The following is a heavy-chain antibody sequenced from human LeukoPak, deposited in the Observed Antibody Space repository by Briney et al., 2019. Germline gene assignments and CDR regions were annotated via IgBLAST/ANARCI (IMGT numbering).Heavy chain of an antibody. CDR2: INPSGGSP. CDR3: ARGGFGLGVGGTKGLNWFDP. J-gene: IGHJ5*02. CDR1: GYTFSSHY. Sequence: ASVKVSCKASGYTFSSHYIHWVRQAPGQGLEWMARINPSGGSPSYAQKFQGRVTMTRDTATSTVYMKLNSLRSEDTAIYYCARGGFGLGVGGTKGLNWFDPWGQGTLVTVSS. V-gene: IGHV1-46*01. D-gene: IGHD1-26*01.